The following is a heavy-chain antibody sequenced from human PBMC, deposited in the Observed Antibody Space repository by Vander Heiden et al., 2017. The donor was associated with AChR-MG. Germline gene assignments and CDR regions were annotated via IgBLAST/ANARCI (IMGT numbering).Heavy chain of an antibody. CDR3: TRPPIASDVTPFDY. Sequence: EVQLVESGGGLVQPGGSLKLSCAASAFTFSGSAMHWVRQASGKGLEWVGRIRSKANSYATAYAASVKGRFTISRDDSKNTAYLQMNSLKTEDTAVYYCTRPPIASDVTPFDYWGQGTLVTVSS. D-gene: IGHD2-21*01. V-gene: IGHV3-73*02. J-gene: IGHJ4*02. CDR1: AFTFSGSA. CDR2: IRSKANSYAT.